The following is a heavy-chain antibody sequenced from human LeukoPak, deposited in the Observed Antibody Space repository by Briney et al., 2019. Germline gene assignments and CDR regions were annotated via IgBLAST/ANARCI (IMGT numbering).Heavy chain of an antibody. V-gene: IGHV4-61*02. D-gene: IGHD5-18*01. Sequence: KPSETLSLTCTVSGGSVSSGSCYWSWIRQPAGKGLEWIGRIYPSGTTNYNPSLKSRVTISVDTSKNQFSLKLTSVTAADTAVYYCASRSSYGPTWGQGTVVTVSS. CDR2: IYPSGTT. CDR1: GGSVSSGSCY. CDR3: ASRSSYGPT. J-gene: IGHJ5*02.